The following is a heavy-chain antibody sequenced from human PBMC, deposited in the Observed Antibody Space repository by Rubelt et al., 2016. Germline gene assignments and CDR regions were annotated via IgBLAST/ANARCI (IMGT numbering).Heavy chain of an antibody. CDR2: VYYSGST. D-gene: IGHD1-26*01. J-gene: IGHJ4*02. CDR1: GGSISRSSYY. CDR3: ARPDGVGTTWY. V-gene: IGHV4-39*01. Sequence: QLQLQESGPGLVKPSETLPLTCTVSGGSISRSSYYWGWIRQPPGKGLEWIGSVYYSGSTYYNPSLKSRVTIAIDTSKNQFSLMLGAVTAADTAVYYCARPDGVGTTWYWGQGTLVTVSS.